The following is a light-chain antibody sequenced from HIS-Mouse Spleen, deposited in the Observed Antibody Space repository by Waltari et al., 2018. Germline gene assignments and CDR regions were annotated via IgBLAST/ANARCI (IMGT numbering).Light chain of an antibody. CDR2: EDS. CDR1: ALQKKY. CDR3: YSTDSSGNHRV. V-gene: IGLV3-10*01. J-gene: IGLJ2*01. Sequence: SYELTQPPSVSVSPGQPARITCPGNALQKKYANWYQQKSGQAPVLVIYEDSKRPSGIPERFSGSSSGTMATLTISGAQVEDEADYYCYSTDSSGNHRVFGGGTKLTVL.